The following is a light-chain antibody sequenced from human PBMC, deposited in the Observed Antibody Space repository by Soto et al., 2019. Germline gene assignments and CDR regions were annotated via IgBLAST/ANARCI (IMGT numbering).Light chain of an antibody. Sequence: EIVMTQSPATLSVSVGERATLSCRASHSVSSKLAWYQQKPGQAPRLLIYGASTRATAIPARFSGSGSGTEFALTISSLQSEDFAVYCCQQYNDWPTQLTFGGGTKVEIK. CDR2: GAS. V-gene: IGKV3-15*01. CDR1: HSVSSK. J-gene: IGKJ4*01. CDR3: QQYNDWPTQLT.